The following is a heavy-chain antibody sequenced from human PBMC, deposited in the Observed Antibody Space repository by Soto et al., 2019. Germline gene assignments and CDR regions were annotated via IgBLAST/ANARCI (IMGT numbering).Heavy chain of an antibody. D-gene: IGHD1-26*01. J-gene: IGHJ6*02. V-gene: IGHV1-69*13. Sequence: SSVKVSCKASGGTFSSYAISWVRQAPGQGLEWMGGIIPIFGTANYAQKFQGRVTITADESTSTAYMELSSLRSEDTAVYYCATEGIVGPTNYYYDGMDVRGQGTTVTCSS. CDR1: GGTFSSYA. CDR3: ATEGIVGPTNYYYDGMDV. CDR2: IIPIFGTA.